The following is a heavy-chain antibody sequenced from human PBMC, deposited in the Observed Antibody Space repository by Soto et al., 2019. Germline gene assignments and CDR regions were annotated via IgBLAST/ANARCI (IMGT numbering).Heavy chain of an antibody. CDR1: GGTFSPYT. CDR3: ARGCESTVSTWSFGAS. CDR2: IIPFLGVT. V-gene: IGHV1-69*02. Sequence: QVQLVQSGAEVKKPGSSVKVSCKASGGTFSPYTINWVRQAPGQGLEWMGRIIPFLGVTNYAQKFQARVTITAEKSTNTAYMELSGMRSEDTAVYYCARGCESTVSTWSFGASWGRGTLVTVSS. J-gene: IGHJ5*02. D-gene: IGHD3-10*01.